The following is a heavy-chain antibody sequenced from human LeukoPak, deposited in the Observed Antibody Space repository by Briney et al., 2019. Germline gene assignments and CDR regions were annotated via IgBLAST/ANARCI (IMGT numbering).Heavy chain of an antibody. CDR2: INPSGGST. CDR3: ARDLPIVVVPAARVRFDP. CDR1: GYTFTSYY. V-gene: IGHV1-46*01. J-gene: IGHJ5*02. Sequence: ASVKVSCKASGYTFTSYYMHWVRQAPGQGLEWMGIINPSGGSTSYAQKFQGRVTMTRDTSISTAYMELSRLRSDDTAVYYCARDLPIVVVPAARVRFDPWGQGTLVTVSP. D-gene: IGHD2-2*01.